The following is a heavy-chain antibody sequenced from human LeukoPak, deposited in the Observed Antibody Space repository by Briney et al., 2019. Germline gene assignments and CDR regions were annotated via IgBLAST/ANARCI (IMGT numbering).Heavy chain of an antibody. CDR3: AKDQRWESPHYLDS. CDR1: GFTFSSYA. Sequence: GGSLRLSCAASGFTFSSYAMSWVRQAPGKGLEWVSAISGSGGSTYYADSVKGRFTISRDNSKNTLYVQMNSLRDEDTAVYSCAKDQRWESPHYLDSWGQGTLVTASS. D-gene: IGHD1-26*01. CDR2: ISGSGGST. V-gene: IGHV3-23*01. J-gene: IGHJ4*02.